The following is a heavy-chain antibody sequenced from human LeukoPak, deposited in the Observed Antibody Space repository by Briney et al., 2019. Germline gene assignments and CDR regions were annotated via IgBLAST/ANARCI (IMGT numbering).Heavy chain of an antibody. V-gene: IGHV3-33*06. J-gene: IGHJ4*02. CDR3: AKGRGGSSNWGSDY. Sequence: GGSLRLSCTASGFTFRNYGMNWVRQAPGKGLEWVAGIWYDGSNKDYVDSVKGRFTISRDNSKNTLYLEMNSLTVEDTAVYYCAKGRGGSSNWGSDYWAREPRSPSPQ. D-gene: IGHD7-27*01. CDR2: IWYDGSNK. CDR1: GFTFRNYG.